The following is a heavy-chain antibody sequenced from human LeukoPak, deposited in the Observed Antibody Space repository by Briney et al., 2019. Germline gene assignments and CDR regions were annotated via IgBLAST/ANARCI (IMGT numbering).Heavy chain of an antibody. D-gene: IGHD2-2*01. V-gene: IGHV3-23*01. CDR1: GFTFYDYA. CDR2: ISGSGDDT. Sequence: PGESLRLSCAASGFTFYDYAMSWVRQAPGKGLEWVSGISGSGDDTYYAESVKGRFTISRDSPTKTLYLQMDNLRVEDTAIYYCAILSIVVVAAARQDLDCWGQGTLVTVSS. CDR3: AILSIVVVAAARQDLDC. J-gene: IGHJ4*02.